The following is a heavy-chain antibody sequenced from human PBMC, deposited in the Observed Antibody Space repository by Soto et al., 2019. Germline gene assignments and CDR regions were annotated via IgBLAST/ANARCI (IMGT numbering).Heavy chain of an antibody. J-gene: IGHJ6*02. CDR2: ISAYDANT. D-gene: IGHD1-26*01. CDR1: GYTFTSYG. Sequence: ASVKVSCKASGYTFTSYGISWVRQAPGQGLEWMGWISAYDANTSYAQKLQGRVTMTTDTSTSTAYMELRSLRSDDTAVYYCARDSVGDTPYYYYGMDVWGQGTKVTVSS. V-gene: IGHV1-18*01. CDR3: ARDSVGDTPYYYYGMDV.